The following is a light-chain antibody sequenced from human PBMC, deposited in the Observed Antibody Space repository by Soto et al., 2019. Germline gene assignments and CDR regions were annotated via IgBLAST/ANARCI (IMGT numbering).Light chain of an antibody. V-gene: IGKV1-5*03. CDR2: KAS. Sequence: DIQMTQSPSTLSASVGDRVTITCRASQSISSWLAWYQQKPGKAPKFLIYKASNLEVGVPSRFSGSGSGTEFTLTISSPQPDDFATYYCQQYNSYSLTFGGGTKVEMK. J-gene: IGKJ4*01. CDR3: QQYNSYSLT. CDR1: QSISSW.